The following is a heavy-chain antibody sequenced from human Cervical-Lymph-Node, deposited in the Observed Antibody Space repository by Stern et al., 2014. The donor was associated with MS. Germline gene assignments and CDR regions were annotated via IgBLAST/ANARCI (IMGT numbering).Heavy chain of an antibody. V-gene: IGHV1-18*01. CDR1: GYTFTSYV. D-gene: IGHD3-3*01. J-gene: IGHJ4*02. CDR3: ARAHYDFWSGYYYYFDY. CDR2: ISAYNGNT. Sequence: VQLEESGAEVKKPGASVKVSCKASGYTFTSYVISWVRQAPGQGLEWMGWISAYNGNTNYAQKLQGRVTMTTDTSTSTAYMELRSLRSDDTAVYYCARAHYDFWSGYYYYFDYWGQGTLVTVSS.